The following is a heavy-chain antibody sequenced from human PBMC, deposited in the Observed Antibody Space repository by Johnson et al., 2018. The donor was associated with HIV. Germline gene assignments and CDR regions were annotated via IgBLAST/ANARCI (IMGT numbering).Heavy chain of an antibody. J-gene: IGHJ3*02. Sequence: VQLVESGGGLVQPGGSLRLSCAASGFTFSSYAMSWVRQAPGKGLEWVSAISGSGGSKYYADSVRGRFTISRDTSKNTLYLQMNSLRAEDTAVYYCAKDSSNWGGAFDIWGQGTMVTVSS. CDR1: GFTFSSYA. D-gene: IGHD7-27*01. CDR3: AKDSSNWGGAFDI. V-gene: IGHV3-23*04. CDR2: ISGSGGSK.